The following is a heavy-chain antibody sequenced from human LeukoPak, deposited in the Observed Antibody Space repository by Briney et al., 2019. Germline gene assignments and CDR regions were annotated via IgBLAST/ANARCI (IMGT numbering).Heavy chain of an antibody. Sequence: GGSLRLSCAASGFTFSSYSMNWVRQAPGKGLEWVSSISTSSSYIYYADSLKGRFTISRDNAKNSLSLQMNSLRAEDTAVYYCARDEVAAAGSSFDYWGQGTLVTVSS. J-gene: IGHJ4*02. V-gene: IGHV3-21*06. D-gene: IGHD6-13*01. CDR3: ARDEVAAAGSSFDY. CDR2: ISTSSSYI. CDR1: GFTFSSYS.